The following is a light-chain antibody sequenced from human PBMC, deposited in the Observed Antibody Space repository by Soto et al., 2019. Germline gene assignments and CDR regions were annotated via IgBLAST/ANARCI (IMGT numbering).Light chain of an antibody. CDR1: QTISTY. CDR3: QQSYITPYT. Sequence: DIQMTQSPYSLSASVGDRVTITCRASQTISTYLNWYQQKPGKAPKLLIYAASSLQSGVPSRFSGSGSGTDFTLTIGSLQTEDFATYFCQQSYITPYTFGQGTKLEIK. V-gene: IGKV1-39*01. CDR2: AAS. J-gene: IGKJ2*01.